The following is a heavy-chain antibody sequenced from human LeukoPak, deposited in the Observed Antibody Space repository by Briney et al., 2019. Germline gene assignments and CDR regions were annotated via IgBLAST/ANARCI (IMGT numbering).Heavy chain of an antibody. CDR3: ARDRNPESIAVAGKDY. D-gene: IGHD6-19*01. Sequence: GGSLRLSCAASGFTFSSYSMNWVRQAPRKGLEWVSSISSSSSYIYYADSVKGRFTISRDNAKNSLYLQMNSLRAEDTAVYYCARDRNPESIAVAGKDYWGQGTLVTVSS. V-gene: IGHV3-21*01. CDR2: ISSSSSYI. CDR1: GFTFSSYS. J-gene: IGHJ4*02.